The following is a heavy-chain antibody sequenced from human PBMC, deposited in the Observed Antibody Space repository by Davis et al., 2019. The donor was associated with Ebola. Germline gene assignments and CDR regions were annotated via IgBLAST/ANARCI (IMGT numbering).Heavy chain of an antibody. Sequence: SETLSLTCTVSGGSISSGDYYWSWIRQHPGKGLEWIGHIYYSWSTYYNPSLKSRLTVSLDTSKNQFSLRLSSVTAADTAVYFCARQILRYYGMDVWGQGTTVTVSS. J-gene: IGHJ6*02. V-gene: IGHV4-31*03. CDR2: IYYSWST. CDR3: ARQILRYYGMDV. D-gene: IGHD3-9*01. CDR1: GGSISSGDYY.